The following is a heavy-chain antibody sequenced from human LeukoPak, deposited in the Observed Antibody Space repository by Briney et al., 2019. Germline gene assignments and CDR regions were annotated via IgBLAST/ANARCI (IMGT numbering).Heavy chain of an antibody. CDR3: ASRGVVAATEYYFDY. Sequence: PGESLKISCKGSGYSFTSYWIGWVRQMPGKGLEWMGIIHPGDSDTRYSPSFQGQVTISADKSISTAYLQWSSLKASDTAMYYCASRGVVAATEYYFDYWGQGTLVTVSS. CDR2: IHPGDSDT. V-gene: IGHV5-51*01. J-gene: IGHJ4*02. CDR1: GYSFTSYW. D-gene: IGHD2-15*01.